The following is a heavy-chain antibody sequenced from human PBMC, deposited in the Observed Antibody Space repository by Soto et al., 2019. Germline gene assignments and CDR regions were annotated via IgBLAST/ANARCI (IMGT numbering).Heavy chain of an antibody. CDR2: IYYSGST. V-gene: IGHV4-59*08. Sequence: SETLSLTCTFSGGSISSYYWSLIRQPPGKGLEWIGYIYYSGSTNYNPSLKSRVTISVDTSKNQFSLKLSSVTAADTAVYYCARLETGPPGGWFDPWGQGTLVTVSS. CDR3: ARLETGPPGGWFDP. D-gene: IGHD3-16*01. J-gene: IGHJ5*02. CDR1: GGSISSYY.